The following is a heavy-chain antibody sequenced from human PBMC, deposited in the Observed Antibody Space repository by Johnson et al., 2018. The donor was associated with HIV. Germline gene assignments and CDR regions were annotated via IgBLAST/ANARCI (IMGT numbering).Heavy chain of an antibody. V-gene: IGHV3-23*04. D-gene: IGHD5-24*01. CDR2: ISGGGSST. CDR3: AKDIYGYDAFDI. CDR1: GFTFRNYA. J-gene: IGHJ3*02. Sequence: VQLVESGGGLVQQGGSLRLSCAASGFTFRNYAMSWVRQAPGKGLEWVSTISGGGSSTYYADSVKGRFTISRDNSKNALYLQMNSLRAEDTAVYSCAKDIYGYDAFDIWGQGTMVTVSS.